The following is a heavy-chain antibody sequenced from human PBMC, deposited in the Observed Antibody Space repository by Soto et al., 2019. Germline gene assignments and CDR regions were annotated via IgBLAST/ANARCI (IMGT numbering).Heavy chain of an antibody. V-gene: IGHV4-34*01. Sequence: SETLSLTCAVYGGSFSGYYWSWIRQPPGKGLEWIGEINHSESTNYNPSLKSRATISVDTSKNQFSLKLSSVTAADTAVYYCATLGYCSGGSCYNNWFDPWGQGTLVTVSS. CDR3: ATLGYCSGGSCYNNWFDP. CDR1: GGSFSGYY. J-gene: IGHJ5*02. CDR2: INHSEST. D-gene: IGHD2-15*01.